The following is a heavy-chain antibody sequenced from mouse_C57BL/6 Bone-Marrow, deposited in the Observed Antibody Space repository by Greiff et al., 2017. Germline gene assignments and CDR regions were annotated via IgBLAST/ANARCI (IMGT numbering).Heavy chain of an antibody. V-gene: IGHV1-64*01. Sequence: QVQLKQPGAELVKPGASVKLSCKASGYTFTSYWMHWVKQRPGQGLEWIGMIHPNSGSTNYNEKFKSKATLTVDKSSSTAYMQLSSLTSEDSAVYYCAIRGGYCGSLNYWGQGTTLTVSS. CDR3: AIRGGYCGSLNY. D-gene: IGHD1-1*01. CDR1: GYTFTSYW. CDR2: IHPNSGST. J-gene: IGHJ2*01.